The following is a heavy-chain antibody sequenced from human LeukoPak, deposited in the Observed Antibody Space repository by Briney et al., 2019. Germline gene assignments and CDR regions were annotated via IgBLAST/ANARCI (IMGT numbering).Heavy chain of an antibody. J-gene: IGHJ4*02. CDR1: GGSINSGDSY. V-gene: IGHV4-30-4*01. D-gene: IGHD3-10*01. CDR2: ISYSGSP. Sequence: SETLSLTCTVSGGSINSGDSYWGWIRQPPGKRLEWIGYISYSGSPYYNPSLRGRVAISGDTSKNQFSLRLGSVTAADTAVYYCARVPYGSGTYYFDYWGPGIPVTVSS. CDR3: ARVPYGSGTYYFDY.